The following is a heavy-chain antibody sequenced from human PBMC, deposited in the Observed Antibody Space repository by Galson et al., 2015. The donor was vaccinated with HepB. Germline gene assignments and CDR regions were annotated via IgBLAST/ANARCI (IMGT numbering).Heavy chain of an antibody. CDR2: ISGSRTLI. Sequence: SLRLSCAAFGFTFSTSSMNWVRQALGKGLEWIAYISGSRTLIYYADSVRGRFTISRDNAKNSLYLQMNNLRGEDTAMYYCVREDSNLGFDYWGQGTLITVSS. CDR3: VREDSNLGFDY. V-gene: IGHV3-21*05. J-gene: IGHJ4*02. CDR1: GFTFSTSS. D-gene: IGHD4-11*01.